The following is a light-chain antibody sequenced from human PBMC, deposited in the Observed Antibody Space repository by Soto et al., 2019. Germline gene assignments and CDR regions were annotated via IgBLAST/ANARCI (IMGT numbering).Light chain of an antibody. CDR3: QQYRGT. V-gene: IGKV3-20*01. J-gene: IGKJ2*02. CDR1: QSVSSSY. Sequence: EIVLTQSPGTLSLSPGERATLSCRASQSVSSSYLAWYQQKPGQAPRLLIYGASSRDTGIPDRFSGSGSGTDFTLTISRLEPEDYAVYYGQQYRGTFGQGTKLQIK. CDR2: GAS.